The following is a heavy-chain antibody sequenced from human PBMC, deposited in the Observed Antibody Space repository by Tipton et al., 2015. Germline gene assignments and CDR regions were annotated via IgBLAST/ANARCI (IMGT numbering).Heavy chain of an antibody. D-gene: IGHD2-8*02. J-gene: IGHJ4*02. CDR3: AKGGWGGGVSFDY. CDR2: ISSSGNTI. V-gene: IGHV3-11*01. Sequence: SLRLSCAASGFTFSDYFLSWIRQAPGKGLEWVSYISSSGNTIYYADSAKGRFTISRDNAKNSLYLQMNSLRAEDTAVYYCAKGGWGGGVSFDYWGQGTLVTVSS. CDR1: GFTFSDYF.